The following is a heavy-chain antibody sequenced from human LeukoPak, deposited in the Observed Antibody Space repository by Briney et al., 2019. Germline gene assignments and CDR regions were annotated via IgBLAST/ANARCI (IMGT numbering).Heavy chain of an antibody. J-gene: IGHJ4*02. Sequence: PSETLSLTCTVSGGSISGGDYYWGWIRQHPGKGLEWIGYIYYSGTTFYNPSLKSRLTMSIDASKNQFSLKLTSVTAADTAVYYCARSNYGSGSYYVNWGQGTLVAVSS. CDR1: GGSISGGDYY. V-gene: IGHV4-31*03. CDR2: IYYSGTT. D-gene: IGHD3-10*01. CDR3: ARSNYGSGSYYVN.